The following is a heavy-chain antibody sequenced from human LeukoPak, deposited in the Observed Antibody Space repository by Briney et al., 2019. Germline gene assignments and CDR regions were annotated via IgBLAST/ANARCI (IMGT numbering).Heavy chain of an antibody. CDR1: GFKLSRNG. CDR2: MRYDATKA. CDR3: ARDFDDINGDYYYIPDF. J-gene: IGHJ4*02. Sequence: PGGSLRLSCVASGFKLSRNGMHWVRQAPGKGLEWVAVMRYDATKAFYGDSVRGRFTISRDDSKNTLYLQMNNLRHEDSAVYFCARDFDDINGDYYYIPDFWGQGVLVTVSS. D-gene: IGHD3-22*01. V-gene: IGHV3-30*02.